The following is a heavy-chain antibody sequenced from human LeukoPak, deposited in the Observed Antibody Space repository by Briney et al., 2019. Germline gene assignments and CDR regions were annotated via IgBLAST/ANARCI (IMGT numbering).Heavy chain of an antibody. V-gene: IGHV3-21*01. J-gene: IGHJ3*02. CDR1: GFTFSSYS. CDR3: ARPPGYSYGHGAFDI. Sequence: PGGSLRLSCAASGFTFSSYSMNWVRQAPGKGLEWVSSISSSSSYIYYADSVKGRFTISRDNAKNSLYLQMNSLRAEDTAVYYCARPPGYSYGHGAFDIWGQGTMVTVSS. D-gene: IGHD5-18*01. CDR2: ISSSSSYI.